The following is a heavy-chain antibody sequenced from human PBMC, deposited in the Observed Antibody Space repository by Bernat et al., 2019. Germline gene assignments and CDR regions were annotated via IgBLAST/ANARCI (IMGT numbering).Heavy chain of an antibody. V-gene: IGHV3-30*18. CDR3: RKRQPYGRWVPGYYYYGMDV. Sequence: QVQLVESGGGVVQPGRPLRLSCAASGFMFSSYGMHWVRQAPGKGLEWVAIISYDGSNKYYADSVKDRFTNTRDNSTNTLYLQMNSLRGEDTTVYYCRKRQPYGRWVPGYYYYGMDVWGQGTTVTVSS. J-gene: IGHJ6*02. D-gene: IGHD3-10*01. CDR1: GFMFSSYG. CDR2: ISYDGSNK.